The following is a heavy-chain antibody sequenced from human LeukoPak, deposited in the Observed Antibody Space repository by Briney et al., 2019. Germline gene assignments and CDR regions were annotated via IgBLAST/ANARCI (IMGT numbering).Heavy chain of an antibody. Sequence: PSETLSLTCTVSGGSISSSSYYWGWIRQPPGKGLEWIGSIYYSGSTYNNPSLKSRVTISVDTSKNQFSLKLSSVTAADTAVYYCASGAFLRERENNWFDPWGQGTLVTVSS. V-gene: IGHV4-39*01. J-gene: IGHJ5*02. CDR1: GGSISSSSYY. D-gene: IGHD1-1*01. CDR2: IYYSGST. CDR3: ASGAFLRERENNWFDP.